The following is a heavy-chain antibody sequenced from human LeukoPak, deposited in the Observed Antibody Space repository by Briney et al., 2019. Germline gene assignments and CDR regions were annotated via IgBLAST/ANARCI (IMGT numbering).Heavy chain of an antibody. CDR2: ISAYNGNT. CDR1: GYTFTNYG. J-gene: IGHJ6*02. Sequence: ASVKVSCKASGYTFTNYGISWVRQAPGQGLEWMGWISAYNGNTNYAQKLQGRVTMTTDTSTSTAYMELRSLRSDDTAVYYCARDPPRIVVVVAATNYYGMDVWGQGTTVTVSS. V-gene: IGHV1-18*01. D-gene: IGHD2-15*01. CDR3: ARDPPRIVVVVAATNYYGMDV.